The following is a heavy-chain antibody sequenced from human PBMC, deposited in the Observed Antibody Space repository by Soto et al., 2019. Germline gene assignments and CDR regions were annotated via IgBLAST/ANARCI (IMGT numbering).Heavy chain of an antibody. V-gene: IGHV4-39*01. D-gene: IGHD2-2*01. Sequence: QLQLQESGPGLVKPSETLSLTCTVSGGSISSSSSSWGWIRQPPGKGLEWLGIISYSGRTYYSPSLRSRVTIAVDASKNLFAWNLSSVTAADTAVYYCARTYVTDVVVVPASKDYMDVWGKGTTVTVSS. CDR3: ARTYVTDVVVVPASKDYMDV. CDR1: GGSISSSSSS. CDR2: ISYSGRT. J-gene: IGHJ6*03.